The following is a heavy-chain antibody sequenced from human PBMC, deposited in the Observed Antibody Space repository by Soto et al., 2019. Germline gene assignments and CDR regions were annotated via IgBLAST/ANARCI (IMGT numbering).Heavy chain of an antibody. CDR1: GYSFTSYW. CDR3: ARLGQLGSDYYYYYYMDV. CDR2: IYPGDSDT. D-gene: IGHD6-6*01. Sequence: GESLKISCKGAGYSFTSYWIGWVRQMPGKGLEWMGIIYPGDSDTRYSPSFQGQVTISADKSISTAYLQWSSLKASDTAMYYCARLGQLGSDYYYYYYMDVWGNGTTVTVPS. V-gene: IGHV5-51*01. J-gene: IGHJ6*03.